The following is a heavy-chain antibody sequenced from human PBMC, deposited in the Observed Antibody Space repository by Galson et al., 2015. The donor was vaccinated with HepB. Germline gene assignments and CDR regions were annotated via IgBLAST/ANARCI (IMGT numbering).Heavy chain of an antibody. CDR2: IIPILGIA. CDR3: ARDLKGRDGYNEFDY. CDR1: GGTFSSYT. Sequence: SCKASGGTFSSYTISWVRQAPGQGLEWMGRIIPILGIANYAQKFQGRVTITADKSTSTAYMELSSPRSEDTAVYYCARDLKGRDGYNEFDYWGQGTLVTVSS. V-gene: IGHV1-69*04. J-gene: IGHJ4*02. D-gene: IGHD5-24*01.